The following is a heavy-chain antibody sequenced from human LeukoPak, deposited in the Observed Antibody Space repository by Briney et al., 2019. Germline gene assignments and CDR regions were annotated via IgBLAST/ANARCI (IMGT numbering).Heavy chain of an antibody. CDR3: ARGAYCGGDCYDY. Sequence: GGSLRLSCAASGFTFSGYGMHWVRQAPDKGLEWVAVIWYDGSNKYYADSVKGRFTISRDNSKNTLDLQMNTLRAEDTAVYYCARGAYCGGDCYDYWGQGTLVTVSS. CDR1: GFTFSGYG. J-gene: IGHJ4*02. V-gene: IGHV3-33*01. D-gene: IGHD2-21*01. CDR2: IWYDGSNK.